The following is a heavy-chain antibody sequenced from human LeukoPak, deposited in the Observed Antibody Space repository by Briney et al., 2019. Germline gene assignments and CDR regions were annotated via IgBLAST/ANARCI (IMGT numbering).Heavy chain of an antibody. V-gene: IGHV3-53*01. D-gene: IGHD2-2*01. CDR3: ARGRSRNYYYYMDV. CDR1: GFTVSSTH. J-gene: IGHJ6*03. Sequence: GGSLRLSCVASGFTVSSTHMSWYRQAPGKGLEWVSVIYNRGDRNYADSVKGRFTISRDNSKNTLYLQMDSLRAEDTAVYYCARGRSRNYYYYMDVWGKGTTVTVSS. CDR2: IYNRGDR.